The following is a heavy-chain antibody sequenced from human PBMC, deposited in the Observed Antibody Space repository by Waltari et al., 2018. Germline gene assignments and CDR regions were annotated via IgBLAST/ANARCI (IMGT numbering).Heavy chain of an antibody. CDR2: IYSSGST. Sequence: QVQLQESGPGLVKPSATLSLTCTVPGGSISSYYWSWIRQPPGKGLEWIGYIYSSGSTHDNPSLKSRVIISVDTSKNQFSLKVRSMTAADTAVYYCARDRGYQDYWGQGTLVTVSS. J-gene: IGHJ4*02. V-gene: IGHV4-59*01. CDR1: GGSISSYY. D-gene: IGHD3-10*01. CDR3: ARDRGYQDY.